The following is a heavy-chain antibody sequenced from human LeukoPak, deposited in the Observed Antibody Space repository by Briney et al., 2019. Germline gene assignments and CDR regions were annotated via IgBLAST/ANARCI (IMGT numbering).Heavy chain of an antibody. J-gene: IGHJ4*02. CDR2: ITHRGNT. D-gene: IGHD2-15*01. CDR3: ARGTPLTGWSVPPSDY. CDR1: GFTFSEHW. Sequence: GSLRLSCAASGFTFSEHWMTWVRQPPGKGLEWIGEITHRGNTHYNPSLKGRVTVSGDTSKNQFSLKLDSVTGADTAVYYCARGTPLTGWSVPPSDYWGQGTLVTVSA. V-gene: IGHV4-34*01.